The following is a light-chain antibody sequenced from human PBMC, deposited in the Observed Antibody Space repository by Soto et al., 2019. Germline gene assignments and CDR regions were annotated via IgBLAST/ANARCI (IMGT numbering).Light chain of an antibody. CDR3: CSYAGTTTWV. CDR1: SSDVGSHNF. V-gene: IGLV2-23*02. CDR2: EVT. Sequence: QSALTPPASVSGSPGQSITISCTGTSSDVGSHNFVSWYQQRPGKAPKLMIFEVTKRPSGVSSRFSASKSGNTASLTISGVQAEDEADYYCCSYAGTTTWVFGGGTKVTVL. J-gene: IGLJ2*01.